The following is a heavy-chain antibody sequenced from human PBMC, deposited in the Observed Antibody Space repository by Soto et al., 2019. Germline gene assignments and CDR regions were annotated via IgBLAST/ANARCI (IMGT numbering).Heavy chain of an antibody. CDR3: ASVTFGGIVLAH. V-gene: IGHV4-59*01. CDR1: AASFSKYY. J-gene: IGHJ4*02. Sequence: SETLSLTCTVSAASFSKYYWTWIRQPPGKGLEWIGYTYFNGNTKYNPSLEGRLTISIDTSKKEFSLKLTSVTAADAAVYYCASVTFGGIVLAHWGQGTLVTSPQ. CDR2: TYFNGNT. D-gene: IGHD3-16*01.